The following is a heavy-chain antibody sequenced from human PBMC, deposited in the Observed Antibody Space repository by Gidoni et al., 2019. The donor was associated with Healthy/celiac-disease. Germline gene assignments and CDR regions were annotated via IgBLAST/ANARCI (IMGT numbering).Heavy chain of an antibody. J-gene: IGHJ3*02. D-gene: IGHD3-16*01. V-gene: IGHV1-69*01. Sequence: QVQLVQSGAEVKKPGSSVKVSFKSSGGTFSSYAISWVRQAPGQGLEWMGGIIPIFGTANYAQKFQGRVTITADESTSTAYMELSSLRSEDTAVYYCARDLTWGQAFDIWGQGTMVTVSS. CDR3: ARDLTWGQAFDI. CDR2: IIPIFGTA. CDR1: GGTFSSYA.